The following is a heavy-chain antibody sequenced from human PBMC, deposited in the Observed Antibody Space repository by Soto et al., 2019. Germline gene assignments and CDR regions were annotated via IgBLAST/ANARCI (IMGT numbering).Heavy chain of an antibody. CDR1: GFTFRSFT. D-gene: IGHD2-21*01. V-gene: IGHV3-74*01. Sequence: PGGSLRLSCAASGFTFRSFTMNWVRQAPGKGPEWLSGINSDGTISSYADSVKGRFTISRDNARNTLSLQMNSLRADDTAVYYCARLSGDRSAFFSYGMDAWGQGTTVTVSS. CDR2: INSDGTIS. J-gene: IGHJ6*02. CDR3: ARLSGDRSAFFSYGMDA.